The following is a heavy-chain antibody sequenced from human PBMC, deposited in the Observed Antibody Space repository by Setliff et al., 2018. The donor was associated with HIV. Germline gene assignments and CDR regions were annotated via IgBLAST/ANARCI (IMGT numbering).Heavy chain of an antibody. D-gene: IGHD6-13*01. V-gene: IGHV1-3*01. CDR3: ARDFPSPDYSSSWAHLYYHYGMDV. Sequence: GASVKVSCKASGYTLTRNPIHWVRQAPGQRLEWMGWINAGNGNTKYSQKFQGRVTITRDTSASTAYMELSSLRSEDTAVYYCARDFPSPDYSSSWAHLYYHYGMDVWGQGTTVTVSS. CDR2: INAGNGNT. CDR1: GYTLTRNP. J-gene: IGHJ6*02.